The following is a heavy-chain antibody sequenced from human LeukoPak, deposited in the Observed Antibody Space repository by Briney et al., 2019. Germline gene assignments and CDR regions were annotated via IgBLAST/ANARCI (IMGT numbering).Heavy chain of an antibody. CDR3: ARVPLSREFYY. CDR1: GFTFSSYE. CDR2: ISSSGSTI. Sequence: PGGSLRLSCAASGFTFSSYEMNWVRQAPGKGLEWVSYISSSGSTIYYADSVKGRFTISRDNAKNSLYLQVNSLRAEDAAVYYCARVPLSREFYYWGQGTLVTVSS. V-gene: IGHV3-48*03. J-gene: IGHJ4*02.